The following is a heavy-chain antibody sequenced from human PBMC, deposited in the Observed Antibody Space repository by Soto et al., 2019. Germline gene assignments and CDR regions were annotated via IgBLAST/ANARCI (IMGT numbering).Heavy chain of an antibody. D-gene: IGHD2-15*01. CDR1: GFTFSSYA. Sequence: GSLRLSCAASGFTFSSYAMGWVRQGPGKGLEWVAVVSIGDSTHYADSVRGRFTISRDNSKNTLSLQMNSLTAEDTAVYFCAKRRGAGGHFDYWGQGALVTVSS. V-gene: IGHV3-23*01. CDR2: VSIGDST. CDR3: AKRRGAGGHFDY. J-gene: IGHJ4*02.